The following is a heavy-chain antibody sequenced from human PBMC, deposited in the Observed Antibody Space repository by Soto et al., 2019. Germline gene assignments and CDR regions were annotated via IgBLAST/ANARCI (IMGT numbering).Heavy chain of an antibody. J-gene: IGHJ6*02. CDR3: ARIKCGLDYCSGMDV. V-gene: IGHV1-2*02. Sequence: QVQLVQSGAEVKKSGASVKVSCKASGYTFSDYFIQWLRQAPGQGLEWVAWINPKTAATNYAKKCQDRVTLTSDTSFSTAYLELTRLRPDDTAVYYCARIKCGLDYCSGMDVWGQGTAVNVSS. D-gene: IGHD4-17*01. CDR2: INPKTAAT. CDR1: GYTFSDYF.